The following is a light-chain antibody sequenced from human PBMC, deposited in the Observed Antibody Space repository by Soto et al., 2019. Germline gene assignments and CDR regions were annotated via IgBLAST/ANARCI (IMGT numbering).Light chain of an antibody. J-gene: IGLJ1*01. CDR3: SSYTSNSTYV. Sequence: QSVLTQPASVSGSPGQSITISCTGTCSDVGGYNCVSWYQQHPGKAPNLMIYDVSNRPSGVSDRLSGSKSGNTASLTISGLQAEDEADYYCSSYTSNSTYVFGTGTKVTVL. V-gene: IGLV2-14*03. CDR1: CSDVGGYNC. CDR2: DVS.